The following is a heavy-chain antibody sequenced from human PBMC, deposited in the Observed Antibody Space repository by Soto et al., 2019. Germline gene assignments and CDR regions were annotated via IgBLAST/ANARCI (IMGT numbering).Heavy chain of an antibody. Sequence: GGSLRLSCAASGFTFSSYGMHWVRQAPGKGLEWVAVISYDGSNKYYADSVKGRFTISRDNSKNTLYLQMNSLRAEDTAVYYCAKDINDHGDYGFDYWGQGTLVTVSS. V-gene: IGHV3-30*18. CDR1: GFTFSSYG. J-gene: IGHJ4*02. CDR2: ISYDGSNK. CDR3: AKDINDHGDYGFDY. D-gene: IGHD4-17*01.